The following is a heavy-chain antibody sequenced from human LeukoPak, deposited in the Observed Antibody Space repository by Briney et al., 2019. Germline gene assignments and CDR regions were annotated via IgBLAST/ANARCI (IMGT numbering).Heavy chain of an antibody. J-gene: IGHJ4*02. Sequence: GGSLRLSCAASGFTLSSYAMSWVRQAPGKGLEWVSVISGSGGSTYYADSVKGRFTISRDNSKNTLYVQMNSLRVEDTAVYYCAKGPQVGSGYHPDYWGQGALVTVSS. V-gene: IGHV3-23*01. CDR3: AKGPQVGSGYHPDY. CDR1: GFTLSSYA. CDR2: ISGSGGST. D-gene: IGHD3-22*01.